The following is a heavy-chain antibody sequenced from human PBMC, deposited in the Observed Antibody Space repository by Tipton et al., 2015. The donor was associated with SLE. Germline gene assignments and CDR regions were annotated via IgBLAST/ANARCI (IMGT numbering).Heavy chain of an antibody. CDR2: FSDIGRT. V-gene: IGHV4-59*08. CDR3: ARQRDLDAFDI. CDR1: GASFSGYY. Sequence: TLSLTCTVSGASFSGYYWSWIRQPPGKGLEWIGYFSDIGRTNYKSSLKSRVTISVDTSKNHFSLKVTSVTAADTAVYYCARQRDLDAFDIWGKGTTVTVSS. J-gene: IGHJ3*02.